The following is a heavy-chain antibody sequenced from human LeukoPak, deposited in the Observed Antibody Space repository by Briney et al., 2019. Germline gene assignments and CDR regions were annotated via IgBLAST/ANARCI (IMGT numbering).Heavy chain of an antibody. Sequence: ASVKVSCKASGYTFTSYYMHWVRQAPGQGLEWMGIINPSGGSTSYAQKFQGRVTMTRDTSTSTVYMELSSLRSEDTAVYYCARPRLAMVRGRANQWWFDPWGQGTLVTVSS. J-gene: IGHJ5*02. CDR2: INPSGGST. V-gene: IGHV1-46*01. CDR1: GYTFTSYY. D-gene: IGHD3-10*01. CDR3: ARPRLAMVRGRANQWWFDP.